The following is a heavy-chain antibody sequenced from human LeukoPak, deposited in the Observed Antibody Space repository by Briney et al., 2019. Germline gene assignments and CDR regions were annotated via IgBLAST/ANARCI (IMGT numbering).Heavy chain of an antibody. Sequence: GGSLRLSCAASGFTFSNFGMHWVRQAPGKGLEWVAFIRYDGSNQYYADSVKGRFTISRDNAKNSLYLQMNSLRAEDTAVYYCARNQREDYYGSGSYYLFDYWGQGTLVTVSS. V-gene: IGHV3-30*02. CDR1: GFTFSNFG. D-gene: IGHD3-10*01. CDR3: ARNQREDYYGSGSYYLFDY. CDR2: IRYDGSNQ. J-gene: IGHJ4*02.